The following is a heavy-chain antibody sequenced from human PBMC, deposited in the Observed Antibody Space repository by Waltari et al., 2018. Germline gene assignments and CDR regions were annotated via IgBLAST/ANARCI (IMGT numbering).Heavy chain of an antibody. J-gene: IGHJ6*02. CDR1: SCNVGSYY. D-gene: IGHD3-10*01. CDR3: ARGNTKYGMDV. CDR2: LYHAGNT. Sequence: EVQLVESGGHWIQPGGSLRLSCAASSCNVGSYYMNWVRQAPGKGLEWVSILYHAGNTYYADSVKGRFTFSRDNSKNTLYLQMNSLRAEDTAVYYCARGNTKYGMDVWGQGTTVTVSS. V-gene: IGHV3-53*01.